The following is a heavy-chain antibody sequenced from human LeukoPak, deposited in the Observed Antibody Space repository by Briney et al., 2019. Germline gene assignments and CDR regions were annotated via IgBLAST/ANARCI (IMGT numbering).Heavy chain of an antibody. D-gene: IGHD3-22*01. CDR3: TKATTGYSSGQYPGWPADH. V-gene: IGHV3-23*01. CDR2: IFVSGGSA. CDR1: GFTFNNYA. Sequence: GGSLRLSCTASGFTFNNYAMSWVPQAPRKGLKWVAGIFVSGGSAHYADSVKGRFTISRDNSKNTLYLQMDSLRGEDTALYYCTKATTGYSSGQYPGWPADHWGQGALVTVSS. J-gene: IGHJ4*02.